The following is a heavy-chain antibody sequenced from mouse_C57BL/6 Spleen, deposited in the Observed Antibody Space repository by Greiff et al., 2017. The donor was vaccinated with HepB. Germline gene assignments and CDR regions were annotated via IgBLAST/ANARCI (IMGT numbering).Heavy chain of an antibody. CDR1: GFTFSSYT. D-gene: IGHD1-1*02. Sequence: EVMLVESGGGLVKPGGSLKLSCAASGFTFSSYTMSWVRQTPEKRLEWVATISGGGGNTYYPDSVKGRFTISRDNAKNTLYLQMSSLRSEDTAVYYCARQGGKRGAWFAYWGQGTLVTVSA. CDR3: ARQGGKRGAWFAY. J-gene: IGHJ3*01. V-gene: IGHV5-9*01. CDR2: ISGGGGNT.